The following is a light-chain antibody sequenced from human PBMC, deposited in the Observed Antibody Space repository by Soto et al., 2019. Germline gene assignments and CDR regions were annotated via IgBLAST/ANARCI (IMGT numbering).Light chain of an antibody. CDR3: CSYAGSYTYV. CDR1: SSDVGGYNY. J-gene: IGLJ1*01. CDR2: DVS. V-gene: IGLV2-11*01. Sequence: QSALTQPRSVSGSPGQSVTISCTGTSSDVGGYNYVSWYQQHPGKAPKLMIYDVSKRPSGVPDRFSGSKSGNTASLTISGLRAEDEADYYCCSYAGSYTYVFGTETKVTVL.